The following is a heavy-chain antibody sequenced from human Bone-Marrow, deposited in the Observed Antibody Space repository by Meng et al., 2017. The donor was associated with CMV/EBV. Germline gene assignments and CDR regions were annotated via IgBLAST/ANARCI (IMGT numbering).Heavy chain of an antibody. CDR1: GGTFSRYA. Sequence: SVKVSCKASGGTFSRYAISWVRQAPGQGLEWMGGVIPILDITNNAQKFQGRVTITADKSTSTAYMELSSLRSEDTAVYYCARDRHCSSTSCSMIDAFDIWGQGTMVTVSS. CDR3: ARDRHCSSTSCSMIDAFDI. D-gene: IGHD2-2*01. CDR2: VIPILDIT. J-gene: IGHJ3*02. V-gene: IGHV1-69*10.